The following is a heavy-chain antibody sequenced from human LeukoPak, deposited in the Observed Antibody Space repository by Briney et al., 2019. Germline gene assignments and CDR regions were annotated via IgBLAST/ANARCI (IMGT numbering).Heavy chain of an antibody. CDR1: GGSISSYY. CDR2: IYTSGST. CDR3: ARDRRPWELPYYFDY. D-gene: IGHD1-26*01. J-gene: IGHJ4*02. Sequence: SETLSLTCTVSGGSISSYYWSWIRQPAGKGLEWIGRIYTSGSTNYNPSLKSRVTMSVDTSKNQFSLKLSSVTAADTAVYYCARDRRPWELPYYFDYWGQGTLVTVSS. V-gene: IGHV4-4*07.